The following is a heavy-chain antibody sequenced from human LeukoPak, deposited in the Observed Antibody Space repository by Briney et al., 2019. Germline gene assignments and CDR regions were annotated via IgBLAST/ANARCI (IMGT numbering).Heavy chain of an antibody. V-gene: IGHV4-39*01. CDR1: GGSISTNIHY. CDR2: IYFSGYT. Sequence: SETLSLTCTVSGGSISTNIHYWGWIRQPPGKGLEWIGSIYFSGYTYSSPSLKSRLTISVDTSMNQFSLKLSSMTAADTAVYYCARGRSNYYGMDVWGQGTTVTVSS. CDR3: ARGRSNYYGMDV. D-gene: IGHD1-26*01. J-gene: IGHJ6*02.